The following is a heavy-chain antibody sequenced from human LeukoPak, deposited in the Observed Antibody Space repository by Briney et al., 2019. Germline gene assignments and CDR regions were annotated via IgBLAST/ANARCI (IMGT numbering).Heavy chain of an antibody. CDR2: INPNSGGT. D-gene: IGHD6-19*01. J-gene: IGHJ6*03. Sequence: ASVKVSCKASGYTFTGYYIRWVRQAPGQGLEWMGWINPNSGGTNYAQKFQGRVTMTRDTSISTAYMELSRLTSDDTAVYYCARGVAGSYYYYYMDVWGKGTTITISS. CDR1: GYTFTGYY. CDR3: ARGVAGSYYYYYMDV. V-gene: IGHV1-2*02.